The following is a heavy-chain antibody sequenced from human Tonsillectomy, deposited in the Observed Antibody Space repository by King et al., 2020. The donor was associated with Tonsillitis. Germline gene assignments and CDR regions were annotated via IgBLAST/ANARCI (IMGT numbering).Heavy chain of an antibody. V-gene: IGHV4-59*01. CDR3: ANYCTIITRSGAIDY. D-gene: IGHD2-8*01. J-gene: IGHJ4*02. CDR2: IHYSGST. Sequence: QLQESGPGLVKPSETLSLTCTVSGGSITNYYWSWIRQPPGKGLEWIGNIHYSGSTKYNPSLKSRVTISVDTSTNPFSLKLSSVTAADTAVYYCANYCTIITRSGAIDYWGQGTLVTVSS. CDR1: GGSITNYY.